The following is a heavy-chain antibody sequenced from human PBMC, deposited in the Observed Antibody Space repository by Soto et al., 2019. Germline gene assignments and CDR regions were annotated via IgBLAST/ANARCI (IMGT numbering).Heavy chain of an antibody. CDR2: ITYDGSNK. D-gene: IGHD3-22*01. CDR1: GFTFSSYA. CDR3: VRDYNDGIGRYDY. J-gene: IGHJ4*02. Sequence: QVQLVESGGGVVQPGRSLRLSCAASGFTFSSYAMQWVRQAPGKGLEWVAGITYDGSNKHYADSVKGRYTISRDNSKTTLFLQMNSLSTADTAVYYCVRDYNDGIGRYDYWGQGTPVTVSS. V-gene: IGHV3-30-3*01.